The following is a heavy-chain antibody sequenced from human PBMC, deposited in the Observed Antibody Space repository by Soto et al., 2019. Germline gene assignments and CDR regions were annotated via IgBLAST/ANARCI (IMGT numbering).Heavy chain of an antibody. D-gene: IGHD3-10*01. CDR2: INHSGST. CDR3: ARVDGYYGSGSYTPDAFDI. V-gene: IGHV4-34*01. CDR1: GGSFSGYY. J-gene: IGHJ3*02. Sequence: QVQLQQWGAGLLKPSETLSLTCAVYGGSFSGYYWSWIRQPPGKGLAWIGEINHSGSTNYTPSLRSRVTLSVDTSKNQCALKLSSVTAANTAVYYCARVDGYYGSGSYTPDAFDICGQGTMVTVAS.